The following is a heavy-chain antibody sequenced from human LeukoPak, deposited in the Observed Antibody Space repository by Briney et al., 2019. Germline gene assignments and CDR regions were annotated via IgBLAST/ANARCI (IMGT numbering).Heavy chain of an antibody. V-gene: IGHV4-59*08. CDR3: ARRDGRELPDDY. D-gene: IGHD1-26*01. J-gene: IGHJ4*02. CDR2: IYYSGST. Sequence: SETLSLTCTVSGGSISYYYWSWIRQPPGKGLEWIGYIYYSGSTNSNPSLKSRVTISVDTSKNQFSLKLSSVTAADTAVYYCARRDGRELPDDYWGQRTLVTVSS. CDR1: GGSISYYY.